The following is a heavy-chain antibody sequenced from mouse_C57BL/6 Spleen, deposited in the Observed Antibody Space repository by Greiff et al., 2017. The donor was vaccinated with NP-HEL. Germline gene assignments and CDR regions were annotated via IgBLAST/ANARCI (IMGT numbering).Heavy chain of an antibody. CDR1: GFSLTSYG. V-gene: IGHV2-2*01. Sequence: QVQLQQSGPGLVQPSQSLSITCTVSGFSLTSYGVHWVRQSPGKGLEWLGVIWSGGITDYNAAFISRLSISKDNSKSQVFFKMNSLQADDTAIYYCASRQDAMDYWGQGTSVTVSS. CDR2: IWSGGIT. D-gene: IGHD3-2*02. CDR3: ASRQDAMDY. J-gene: IGHJ4*01.